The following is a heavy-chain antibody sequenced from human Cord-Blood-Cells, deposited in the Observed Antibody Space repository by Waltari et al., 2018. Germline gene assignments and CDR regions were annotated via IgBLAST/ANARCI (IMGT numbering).Heavy chain of an antibody. Sequence: QVQLVQSGAGVNKPGSSVKVSCKATGDTFSSYAISWVRQAPGQGLEWMGRIIPILGIANYAQKFQGRVTITADKSTSTAYMELSSLRSEDTAVYYCARDHAFDIWGQGTMVTVSS. V-gene: IGHV1-69*09. CDR3: ARDHAFDI. CDR1: GDTFSSYA. CDR2: IIPILGIA. J-gene: IGHJ3*02.